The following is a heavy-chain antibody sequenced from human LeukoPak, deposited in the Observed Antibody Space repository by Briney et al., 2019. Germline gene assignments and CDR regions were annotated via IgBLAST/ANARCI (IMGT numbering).Heavy chain of an antibody. D-gene: IGHD2-8*01. CDR3: SRENGAFSPFGY. CDR2: ISLTGLT. CDR1: GGSISNTNW. J-gene: IGHJ4*02. Sequence: SETLSLTCGVSGGSISNTNWWSWVRQPPGQGLEWIGEISLTGLTHYNPSLESRVTVSLDESKNQLSLNLTSVIAADTAVYYCSRENGAFSPFGYWGQGTLVTVLS. V-gene: IGHV4-4*02.